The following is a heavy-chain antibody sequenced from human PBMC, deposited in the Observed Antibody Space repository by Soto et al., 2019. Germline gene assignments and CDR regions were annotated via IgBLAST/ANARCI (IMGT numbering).Heavy chain of an antibody. V-gene: IGHV4-31*03. D-gene: IGHD4-17*01. CDR1: GGSISSGGYY. J-gene: IGHJ3*02. CDR3: ARDLVAGYNYGVYVGAFDI. Sequence: PSETLSLTCTVSGGSISSGGYYWSWIRQHPGKGLEWIGYIYYSGSTYYNPSLKSRVTISVDTSKNQFSLKLSSVTAADTAVYYCARDLVAGYNYGVYVGAFDIWGQGTMVTVSS. CDR2: IYYSGST.